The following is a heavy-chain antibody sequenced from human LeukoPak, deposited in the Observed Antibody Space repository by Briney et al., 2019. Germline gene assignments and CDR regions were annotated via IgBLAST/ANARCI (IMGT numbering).Heavy chain of an antibody. Sequence: PSETLSLTCSVSDGSINSYYWNWIRRPPGKGLEWIGYIYYNGNTNYSPTLKSRVTMSVDTSKNLFSLKVSSVTAADTAVYYCARGRSNYYGMDVWGQGTTVTVSS. CDR3: ARGRSNYYGMDV. D-gene: IGHD1-26*01. CDR2: IYYNGNT. J-gene: IGHJ6*02. V-gene: IGHV4-59*01. CDR1: DGSINSYY.